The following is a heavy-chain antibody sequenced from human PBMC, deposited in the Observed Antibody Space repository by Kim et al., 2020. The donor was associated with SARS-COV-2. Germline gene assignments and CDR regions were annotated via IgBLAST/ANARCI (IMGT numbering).Heavy chain of an antibody. CDR1: GFTFSSYS. J-gene: IGHJ4*02. V-gene: IGHV3-21*01. D-gene: IGHD3-9*01. CDR3: ASHLAYYDILTGYSDY. CDR2: ISSSSSYI. Sequence: GGSLRLSCAASGFTFSSYSMNWVRQAPGKGLEWVSSISSSSSYIYYADSVKGRFTISRDNAKNSLYLQMNSLRAEDTAVYYCASHLAYYDILTGYSDYWGQGTLVTVSS.